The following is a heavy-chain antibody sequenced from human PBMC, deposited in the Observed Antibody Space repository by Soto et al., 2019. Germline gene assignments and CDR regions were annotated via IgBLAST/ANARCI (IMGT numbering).Heavy chain of an antibody. D-gene: IGHD2-15*01. CDR3: VARRYCSGGSCPDYFDY. CDR2: IIPIFGTT. V-gene: IGHV1-69*01. CDR1: GTTFSNYA. J-gene: IGHJ4*02. Sequence: QVQVVQSGAEVKKPGSSVKVSSKASGTTFSNYAISWVRQAPGQGLEWMGGIIPIFGTTNYPQKFQGRLTITADESTSTVYMELSSLTSEATAVYYCVARRYCSGGSCPDYFDYWGQGTLVTVSS.